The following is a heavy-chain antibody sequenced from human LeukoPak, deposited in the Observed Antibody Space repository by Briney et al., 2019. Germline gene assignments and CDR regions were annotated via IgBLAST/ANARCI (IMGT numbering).Heavy chain of an antibody. CDR1: GFTFSSYA. CDR2: ISGSGGST. V-gene: IGHV3-23*01. D-gene: IGHD6-19*01. J-gene: IGHJ4*02. Sequence: GGSLRLSCAASGFTFSSYAMSWVRQAPGKGLEWVSAISGSGGSTYYADSVKGRFTISRDNSKNTLYLQMNSLRAEDTAVYHCAKDRKWLEYFDYWGQGTLVTVSS. CDR3: AKDRKWLEYFDY.